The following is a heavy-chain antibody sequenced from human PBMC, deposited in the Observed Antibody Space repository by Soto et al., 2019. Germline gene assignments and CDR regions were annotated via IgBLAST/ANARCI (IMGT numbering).Heavy chain of an antibody. V-gene: IGHV2-26*01. CDR3: ARSPSTPIFGVVIPRAGGMDV. Sequence: QVTLKESGPVLVKPTETLTLTCTVSGFSLSNARMGVSWIRQPPGKALEWLAHIFSNDEKSYSTSLKSRLTISKDTSKSQVVLTMTNMDPVDTATYYCARSPSTPIFGVVIPRAGGMDVWGQGTTVTVSS. D-gene: IGHD3-3*01. CDR2: IFSNDEK. J-gene: IGHJ6*02. CDR1: GFSLSNARMG.